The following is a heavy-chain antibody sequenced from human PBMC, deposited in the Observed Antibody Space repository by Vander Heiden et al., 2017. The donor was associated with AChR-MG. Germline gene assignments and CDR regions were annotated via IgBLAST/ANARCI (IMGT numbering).Heavy chain of an antibody. J-gene: IGHJ4*02. D-gene: IGHD1-1*01. CDR3: ARISEVPSNLFCDY. V-gene: IGHV1-18*01. Sequence: QVPLVQSGAEVKKPGASVKVSCKASGYTFTSYGISWVRQAPGQGLEGMGWISAYNGNTNYAQELQGRVTMTTDTSTSTAYMELRSLRSDDTAVYYCARISEVPSNLFCDYWGQGTLVTVSS. CDR2: ISAYNGNT. CDR1: GYTFTSYG.